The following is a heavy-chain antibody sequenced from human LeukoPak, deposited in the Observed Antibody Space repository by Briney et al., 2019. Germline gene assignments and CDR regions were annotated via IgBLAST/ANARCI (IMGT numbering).Heavy chain of an antibody. CDR1: GFTFGDYA. Sequence: GGSLRLSCTASGFTFGDYAMSWVRQAPGKGLEWVGFIRSKAHGGTTEYAASVKGRFTISRDDSKSIAYLQMNSLKTEDTAVYYCTRAAIAVADDDAFDIWGQGTMVTVSS. CDR2: IRSKAHGGTT. CDR3: TRAAIAVADDDAFDI. J-gene: IGHJ3*02. D-gene: IGHD6-19*01. V-gene: IGHV3-49*04.